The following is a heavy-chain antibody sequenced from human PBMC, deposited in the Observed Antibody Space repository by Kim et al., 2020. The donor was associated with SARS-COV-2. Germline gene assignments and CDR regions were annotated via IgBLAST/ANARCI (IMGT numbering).Heavy chain of an antibody. CDR3: ASDPVRGAQTTDY. V-gene: IGHV4-39*01. D-gene: IGHD3-10*01. CDR2: IYYSGST. J-gene: IGHJ4*02. CDR1: GGSINSDNYY. Sequence: SETLSLTCTVSGGSINSDNYYWGWIRQPPGKGLEWIGSIYYSGSTSYNPSLKSRVTISVDTSKSQFSLRLTSVTAADTAIYYCASDPVRGAQTTDYWGQGTLVTVSS.